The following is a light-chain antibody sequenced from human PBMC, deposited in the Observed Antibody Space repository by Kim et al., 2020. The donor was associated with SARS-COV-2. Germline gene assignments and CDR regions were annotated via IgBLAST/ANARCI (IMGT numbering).Light chain of an antibody. CDR3: QQYYIWPPIT. V-gene: IGKV3-15*01. CDR1: QSVGGN. Sequence: EIVMTQSPATLSVSPGERATLSCRASQSVGGNLAWYQQKPGQIPRLLIYGASTRATGIPARFSGSGSGTEFTLTISSLQSEDLGVYYCQQYYIWPPITVGPGTKVDIK. J-gene: IGKJ3*01. CDR2: GAS.